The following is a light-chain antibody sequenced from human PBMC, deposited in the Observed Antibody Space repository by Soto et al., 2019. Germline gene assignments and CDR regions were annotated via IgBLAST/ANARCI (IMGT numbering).Light chain of an antibody. CDR1: QRVSNNY. J-gene: IGKJ2*01. CDR3: QQYGSSPDT. V-gene: IGKV3-20*01. Sequence: EIVLTQSPGTLSLSPGERATLSCRASQRVSNNYVAWYQQKPGQAPRLLIYGASSGATGIPDRFSGSGSGTDFTLTISRLEPEDFAVYYCQQYGSSPDTFGQGTKLEIK. CDR2: GAS.